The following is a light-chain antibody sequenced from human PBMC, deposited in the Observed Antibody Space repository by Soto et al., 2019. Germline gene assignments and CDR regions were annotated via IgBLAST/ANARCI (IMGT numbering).Light chain of an antibody. V-gene: IGKV3-15*01. CDR1: QSVSXN. CDR3: QQYNNWPFT. CDR2: GAS. J-gene: IGKJ3*01. Sequence: EIVMTQSPATLSVSPGXRXTLXXXASQSVSXNLAWYQQKPGQAPRLLIYGASTRATGIPARFSGSGSGTEFTLTISSLQSEXXAVYYCQQYNNWPFTFGPGTKVDIK.